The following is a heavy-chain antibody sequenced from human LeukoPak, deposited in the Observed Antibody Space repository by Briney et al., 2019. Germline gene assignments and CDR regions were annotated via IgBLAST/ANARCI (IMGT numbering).Heavy chain of an antibody. J-gene: IGHJ4*02. Sequence: EGSLTRSCAASGVTFSSDWMSWVRQAPGKWLEWVANIKQDGSEKYYVDSVKGRFAISRDNAKNSLYLQMNSLRAEDTAVYYCARSTAARLGVSLDYWGQGTLVTVSS. CDR1: GVTFSSDW. V-gene: IGHV3-7*01. CDR3: ARSTAARLGVSLDY. D-gene: IGHD6-6*01. CDR2: IKQDGSEK.